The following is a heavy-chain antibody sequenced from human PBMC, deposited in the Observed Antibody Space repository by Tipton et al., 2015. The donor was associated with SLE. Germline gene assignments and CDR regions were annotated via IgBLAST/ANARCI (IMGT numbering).Heavy chain of an antibody. CDR1: GYTFTSYD. D-gene: IGHD2-15*01. Sequence: QSGAEVKKPGASVKVSCKASGYTFTSYDINWVRQATGQGLEWMGWMNPNSGNTGYAQKFQGRVTITWNTSISTAYMELSSLRSEGTAVYYCARVEYCSGGSCLDYWGQGTLVTVSS. CDR3: ARVEYCSGGSCLDY. J-gene: IGHJ4*02. V-gene: IGHV1-8*03. CDR2: MNPNSGNT.